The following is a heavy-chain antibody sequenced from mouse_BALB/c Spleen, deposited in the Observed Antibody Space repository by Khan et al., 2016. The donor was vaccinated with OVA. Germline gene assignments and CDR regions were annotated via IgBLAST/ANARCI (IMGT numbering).Heavy chain of an antibody. J-gene: IGHJ3*01. CDR2: IGSDSSTI. D-gene: IGHD2-12*01. V-gene: IGHV5-17*02. Sequence: EVELVESGGGLVQPGGSRKLSCTASGFTFRSFGMHWVRQAPEKGLEWVAYIGSDSSTIYYADTVKGRFTISRDTPKNTLLLQLTSLRSEDTAMYCCASSRYWSWFASWGQGTLVTVSA. CDR3: ASSRYWSWFAS. CDR1: GFTFRSFG.